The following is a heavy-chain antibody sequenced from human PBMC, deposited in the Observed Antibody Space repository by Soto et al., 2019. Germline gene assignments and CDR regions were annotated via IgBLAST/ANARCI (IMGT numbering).Heavy chain of an antibody. J-gene: IGHJ4*02. CDR1: GFTFSSFG. CDR3: AKDLGSSATCFES. V-gene: IGHV3-23*01. Sequence: EVRLLESGGGLVQTGGSLRLSCAASGFTFSSFGMNWVRQAPGKGLEWLAVISGGGYNKYYAESVKGRFAISRDNSENMAFLQMNTLRADDTAVYYCAKDLGSSATCFESWGPGVLVTVSS. CDR2: ISGGGYNK. D-gene: IGHD2-2*01.